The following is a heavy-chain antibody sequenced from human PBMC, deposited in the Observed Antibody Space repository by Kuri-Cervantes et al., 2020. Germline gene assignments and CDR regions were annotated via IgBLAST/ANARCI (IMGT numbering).Heavy chain of an antibody. D-gene: IGHD6-19*01. CDR1: GGSMSSHY. CDR2: IYYTGTT. CDR3: ARAEYSSGWYVYFDY. Sequence: SETLSLTCTVSGGSMSSHYWTWIRQSPGKGLEWIGYIYYTGTTNYNPSLKSRVTISVDTSKNQFSLKLSSVTAADTAVYYCARAEYSSGWYVYFDYWGQGTLVTVSS. V-gene: IGHV4-59*11. J-gene: IGHJ4*02.